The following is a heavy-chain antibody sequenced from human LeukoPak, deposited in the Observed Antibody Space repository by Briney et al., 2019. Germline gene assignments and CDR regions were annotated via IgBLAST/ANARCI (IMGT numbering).Heavy chain of an antibody. CDR3: AKGYGSGTSYYYYMDV. Sequence: GGSLRLSCAASGFTFSSYGMSWVRQAPGKGLEWVSAISGSGGSTYYADSVKGRFTISRDNSKNTLYPQMNSLRAEDTAVYYCAKGYGSGTSYYYYMDVWGKGTTVTISS. CDR2: ISGSGGST. CDR1: GFTFSSYG. V-gene: IGHV3-23*01. J-gene: IGHJ6*03. D-gene: IGHD3-10*01.